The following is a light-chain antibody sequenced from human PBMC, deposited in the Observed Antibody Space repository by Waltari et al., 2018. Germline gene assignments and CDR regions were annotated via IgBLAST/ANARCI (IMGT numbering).Light chain of an antibody. CDR1: QGINSY. J-gene: IGKJ5*01. CDR3: QQLNSYPIT. CDR2: AAS. Sequence: DIQLTQSPSFLSASVGDRVTITCRASQGINSYLAWYQQNPGTAPKLLIYAASTLQSGVPSRFSGSGSGTEFTLTISSLQPEDFATYYCQQLNSYPITFGQGTRLDI. V-gene: IGKV1-9*01.